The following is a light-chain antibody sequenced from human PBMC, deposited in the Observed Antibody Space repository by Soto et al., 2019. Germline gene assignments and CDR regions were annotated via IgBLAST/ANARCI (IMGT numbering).Light chain of an antibody. J-gene: IGKJ3*01. V-gene: IGKV3-20*01. Sequence: EIVLTQSPGTLSLSPGERATLSCRASQNINSRYLAWYQQKPGQAPRLLIYGTSSRATGIPDRFSGSGSGTDFTLTINRLEPEDVAVYYCQQFGSSPGFTFGPGTKVDIK. CDR3: QQFGSSPGFT. CDR1: QNINSRY. CDR2: GTS.